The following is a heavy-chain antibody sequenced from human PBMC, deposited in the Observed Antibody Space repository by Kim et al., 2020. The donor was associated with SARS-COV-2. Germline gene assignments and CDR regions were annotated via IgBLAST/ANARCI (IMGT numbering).Heavy chain of an antibody. V-gene: IGHV4-39*07. Sequence: SETLSLTCTVSGASISSNDFYWGWIRQPPGKGLEWLGDIYYSGSTDYNPSLENRVTISIDTSKSSFSLKLTSVTAADTALYYCVRDRIPGVTARGAFDIWGQGTLVSVSS. D-gene: IGHD2-21*02. CDR2: IYYSGST. J-gene: IGHJ3*02. CDR3: VRDRIPGVTARGAFDI. CDR1: GASISSNDFY.